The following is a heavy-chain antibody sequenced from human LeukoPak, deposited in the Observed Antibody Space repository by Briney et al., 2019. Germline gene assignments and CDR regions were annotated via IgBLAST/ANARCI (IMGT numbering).Heavy chain of an antibody. CDR1: GFTFDDYA. Sequence: GRSLRLSCAASGFTFDDYAMHWVRQAPGKGLEWVSGISWNSGSIGYADSVKGRFTISRDNAKNSLYLQMNSLRAEDRALYYCFAGHSGYDRARSFDYWGQGTLVTVSS. CDR3: FAGHSGYDRARSFDY. J-gene: IGHJ4*02. V-gene: IGHV3-9*01. D-gene: IGHD5-12*01. CDR2: ISWNSGSI.